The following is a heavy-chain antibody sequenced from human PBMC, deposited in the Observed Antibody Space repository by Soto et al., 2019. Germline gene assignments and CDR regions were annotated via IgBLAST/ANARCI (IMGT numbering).Heavy chain of an antibody. V-gene: IGHV1-2*04. CDR3: ATSPLSIAVAGATEYYFDY. CDR1: GYTFTGYY. J-gene: IGHJ4*02. D-gene: IGHD6-19*01. CDR2: INPNSGGT. Sequence: ASVKVSCKASGYTFTGYYMHWVRQAPGQGLEWMGWINPNSGGTNYAQKFQGWVTMTRDTSISTAYMELSRLRSDDTAVYYCATSPLSIAVAGATEYYFDYWGQGTLVTVSS.